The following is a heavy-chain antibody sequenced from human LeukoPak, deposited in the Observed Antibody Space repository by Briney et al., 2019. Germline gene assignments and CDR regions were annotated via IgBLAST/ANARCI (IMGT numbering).Heavy chain of an antibody. CDR2: ISNDGSTT. D-gene: IGHD7-27*01. CDR1: GFTFSTFW. Sequence: GGSLRLSCAASGFTFSTFWMHWVRQTPGKGLVWVSRISNDGSTTHYADSVKGRFTISRDNAKNTLFLHMNSLRAKDTAVYYCNVRWGPNSDYWGQGTLVTVSS. V-gene: IGHV3-74*01. CDR3: NVRWGPNSDY. J-gene: IGHJ4*02.